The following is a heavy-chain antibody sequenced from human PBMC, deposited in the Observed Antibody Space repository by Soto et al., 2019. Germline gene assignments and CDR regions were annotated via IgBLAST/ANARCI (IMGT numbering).Heavy chain of an antibody. CDR1: GGSISSGGYY. V-gene: IGHV4-31*03. CDR3: ARGSVVAATLFDY. Sequence: QVQLQESGPGLVKPSQTLSLTCTVSGGSISSGGYYWSWIRQHPGKGLEWIGYIYYSGSTYYNPSLKSRVTIPVDTSMNQFSLKLSSVTAADTAVYYCARGSVVAATLFDYWGQGTLVTVSS. D-gene: IGHD2-15*01. J-gene: IGHJ4*02. CDR2: IYYSGST.